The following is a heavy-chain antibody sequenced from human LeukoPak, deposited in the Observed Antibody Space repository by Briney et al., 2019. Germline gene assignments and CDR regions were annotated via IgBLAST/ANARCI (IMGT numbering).Heavy chain of an antibody. D-gene: IGHD5-12*01. CDR2: ISSDGNDK. CDR1: GVTFSSYG. V-gene: IGHV3-30*03. CDR3: TTKVIRGNSGDDYDD. J-gene: IGHJ4*02. Sequence: GGSLRLSCAASGVTFSSYGMHWVRQAPGKGLEWVALISSDGNDKLYGDSVKGRFTISRDDSKSTLCLQMNSLRAEDTAVYYCTTKVIRGNSGDDYDDWGQGTLVTVSS.